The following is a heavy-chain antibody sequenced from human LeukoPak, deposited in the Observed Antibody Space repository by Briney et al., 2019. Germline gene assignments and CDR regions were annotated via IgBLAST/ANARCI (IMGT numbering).Heavy chain of an antibody. J-gene: IGHJ4*02. CDR1: GESISSDDYY. V-gene: IGHV4-30-4*01. D-gene: IGHD3-22*01. CDR3: ARVQDSSGYGPFDF. CDR2: IYNSGST. Sequence: SQTLSLTCTVPGESISSDDYYWSWIRQPPGKGLEWIGYIYNSGSTYYNPSLESRLTISLDTSKNQFSLKLSSVTAADTAVYYCARVQDSSGYGPFDFWGQGTLVTVSS.